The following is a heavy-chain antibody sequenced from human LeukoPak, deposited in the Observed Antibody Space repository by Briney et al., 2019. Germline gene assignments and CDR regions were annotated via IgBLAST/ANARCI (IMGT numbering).Heavy chain of an antibody. CDR2: IRYDGSNK. V-gene: IGHV3-30*02. CDR3: ARGSGYSYVFDY. J-gene: IGHJ4*02. D-gene: IGHD5-18*01. Sequence: TGGSLRLSCAASGFTFSSYGMHWVRQAPGKGLEWVAFIRYDGSNKYYADSVKGRFTISRDNSKNTLYLQMNSLRAEDTAVYYCARGSGYSYVFDYWGQGTLVTVSS. CDR1: GFTFSSYG.